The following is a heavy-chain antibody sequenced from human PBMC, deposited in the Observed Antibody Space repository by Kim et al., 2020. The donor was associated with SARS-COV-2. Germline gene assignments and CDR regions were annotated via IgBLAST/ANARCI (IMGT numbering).Heavy chain of an antibody. Sequence: SETLSLTCTVSGGSISSYYWSWIRQPPGKGLEWIGYIYYSGSTNYNPSLKSRVTISVDTSKNQFSLKLSSVTAADTAVYYCARRALGYCSSTRCYEAFDSWGQGTMVTVSS. V-gene: IGHV4-59*08. D-gene: IGHD2-2*01. CDR3: ARRALGYCSSTRCYEAFDS. CDR2: IYYSGST. J-gene: IGHJ3*02. CDR1: GGSISSYY.